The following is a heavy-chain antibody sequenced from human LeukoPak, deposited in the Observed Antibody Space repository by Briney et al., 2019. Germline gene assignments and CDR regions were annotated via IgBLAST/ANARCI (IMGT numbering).Heavy chain of an antibody. CDR2: IYYSGST. CDR1: GGSISSHY. D-gene: IGHD6-6*01. Sequence: SETLSLTCTVSGGSISSHYWSWIRQPPGKGLEWIGYIYYSGSTNYNPSLKSRVTISVDTSKNQFSLKLSSVTAADTAVYYCAREYSSSSAFDIWGQGTMVTASS. J-gene: IGHJ3*02. V-gene: IGHV4-59*11. CDR3: AREYSSSSAFDI.